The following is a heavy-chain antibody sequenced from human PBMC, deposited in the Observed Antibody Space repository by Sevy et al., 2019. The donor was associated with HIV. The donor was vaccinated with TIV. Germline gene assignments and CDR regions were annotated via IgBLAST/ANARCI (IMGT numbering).Heavy chain of an antibody. D-gene: IGHD6-19*01. CDR3: ARGFSSGWHNF. CDR2: IHHSGGA. J-gene: IGHJ4*02. CDR1: GESFSAYY. Sequence: SETLSLTCAVYGESFSAYYWNWIRQPPGKGLEWIGEIHHSGGANYTPSLKSRVTISVETSKNQFSLNLSSVTAADTAVYYCARGFSSGWHNFWGQGTLVTVSS. V-gene: IGHV4-34*01.